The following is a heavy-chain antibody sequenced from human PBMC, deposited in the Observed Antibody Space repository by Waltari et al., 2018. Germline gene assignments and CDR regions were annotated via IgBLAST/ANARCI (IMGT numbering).Heavy chain of an antibody. CDR3: ASTDRYCSGGSCYFDY. D-gene: IGHD2-15*01. CDR1: GGSISSSSYY. Sequence: QLQLQESGPGLVKPSETLSLTCTVSGGSISSSSYYWGWNRQPPGKGLEWIGSIYYSGSTYYNPSLKSRVTISVDTSKNQFSLKLSSVTAADTAVYYCASTDRYCSGGSCYFDYWGQGTLVTVSS. V-gene: IGHV4-39*01. J-gene: IGHJ4*02. CDR2: IYYSGST.